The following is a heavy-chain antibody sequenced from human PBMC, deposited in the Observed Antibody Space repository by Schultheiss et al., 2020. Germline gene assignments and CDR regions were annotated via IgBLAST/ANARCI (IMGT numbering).Heavy chain of an antibody. CDR3: ARDFVQIYSGRKYYNGMDV. CDR1: GFTFSSYW. V-gene: IGHV3-7*03. Sequence: GGSLRLSCAASGFTFSSYWMIWVRQAPGKGLEWVAKINQDGSEKNNVDSVKGRFSISRDNAKNSLYLQMDSLRAEDTAVYYCARDFVQIYSGRKYYNGMDVGGKGPTGTVSA. CDR2: INQDGSEK. D-gene: IGHD1-26*01. J-gene: IGHJ6*04.